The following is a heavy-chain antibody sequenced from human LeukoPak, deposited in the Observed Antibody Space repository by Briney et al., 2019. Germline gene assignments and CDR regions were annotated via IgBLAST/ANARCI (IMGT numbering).Heavy chain of an antibody. D-gene: IGHD3-22*01. V-gene: IGHV3-33*01. CDR3: ARDRGVHYDSSGYYDY. CDR2: IWYDGSNG. Sequence: GRSLRLSCAASGFTFSNYGMHWVRQAPGRGLEWVAVIWYDGSNGYYADSVKGRFTISRDNSKNTLYLQMNSLRAEDTAVYYCARDRGVHYDSSGYYDYWGQGTLVTVSS. J-gene: IGHJ4*02. CDR1: GFTFSNYG.